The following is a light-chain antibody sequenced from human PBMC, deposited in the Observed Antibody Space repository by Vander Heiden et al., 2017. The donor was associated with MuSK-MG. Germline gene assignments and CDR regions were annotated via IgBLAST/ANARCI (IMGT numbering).Light chain of an antibody. V-gene: IGKV1-39*01. CDR3: QQSDSAPYT. Sequence: DIQMTQSPSSLSASVGDRIAITCRAGQNIFTYLNWYQQTPGKVPRLLIYAGSYLQSGVPSRFSGNKSGTDFSLTISSLQPEDFASYYCQQSDSAPYTFGQGTKLEI. CDR1: QNIFTY. J-gene: IGKJ2*01. CDR2: AGS.